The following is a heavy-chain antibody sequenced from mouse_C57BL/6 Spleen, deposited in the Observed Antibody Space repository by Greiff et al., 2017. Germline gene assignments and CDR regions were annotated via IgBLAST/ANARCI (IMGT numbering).Heavy chain of an antibody. Sequence: VKLQQSGPELVKPGASVKISCKASGYAFSSSCMNWVKQRPGKGLEWIGRIYPGDGDTTYNGKFKGKATLTADKSSSTAYMQLSSLTSEDSAVYFCARRGYGSSYGAMDYWGQGTSVTVS. CDR3: ARRGYGSSYGAMDY. CDR2: IYPGDGDT. D-gene: IGHD1-1*01. CDR1: GYAFSSSC. J-gene: IGHJ4*01. V-gene: IGHV1-82*01.